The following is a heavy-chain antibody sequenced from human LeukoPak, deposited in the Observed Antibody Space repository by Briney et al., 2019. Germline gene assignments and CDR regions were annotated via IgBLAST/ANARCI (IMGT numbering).Heavy chain of an antibody. J-gene: IGHJ3*02. D-gene: IGHD3-22*01. V-gene: IGHV3-7*01. CDR1: GFTFSSYW. Sequence: GGSLRLSCAASGFTFSSYWMSWVRQAPGKGLEWVANIKQDGSEKYYVDSVKGRFTISRDNAKNSLYPQMNSLRAEDTAVYYCARDTRARYYYDSSGYYSYAFDIWGQGTMVTVSS. CDR3: ARDTRARYYYDSSGYYSYAFDI. CDR2: IKQDGSEK.